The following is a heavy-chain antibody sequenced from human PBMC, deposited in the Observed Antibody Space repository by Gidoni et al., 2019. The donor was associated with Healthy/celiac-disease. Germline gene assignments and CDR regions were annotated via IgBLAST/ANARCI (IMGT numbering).Heavy chain of an antibody. CDR1: GWSLSGLS. V-gene: IGHV4-34*01. CDR3: ARLEYYDFWGGICWFDP. J-gene: IGHJ5*02. Sequence: VPLPQWGAGLLQPSETLSLTRAVHGWSLSGLSWSWIRQPPGKGLEWIEEIKHSGRPNSKPSLKSRVTISVDTSKSQLSLKLSYVTAADTAVYYCARLEYYDFWGGICWFDPWGQGTLVTVSS. D-gene: IGHD3-3*01. CDR2: IKHSGRP.